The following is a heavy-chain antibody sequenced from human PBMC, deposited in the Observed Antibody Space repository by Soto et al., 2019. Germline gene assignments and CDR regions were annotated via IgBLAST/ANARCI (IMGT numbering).Heavy chain of an antibody. CDR1: GGTFSSYA. CDR3: ARDRKGYYYDSSGYPSWYYGMDV. V-gene: IGHV1-69*13. J-gene: IGHJ6*02. CDR2: IIPIFGTA. D-gene: IGHD3-22*01. Sequence: GASVKVSCKASGGTFSSYAISWVRQAPGQGLEWMGGIIPIFGTANYAQKFQGRVTITADESTSTAYMELSSLRSEDTAVYYCARDRKGYYYDSSGYPSWYYGMDVWGQGTTVT.